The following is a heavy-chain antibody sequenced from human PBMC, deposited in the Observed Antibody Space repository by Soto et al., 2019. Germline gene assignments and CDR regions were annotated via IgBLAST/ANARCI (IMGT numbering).Heavy chain of an antibody. CDR1: GFTFSSHA. D-gene: IGHD3-3*01. CDR3: AKNYDFWSGRGYFDY. V-gene: IGHV3-23*01. CDR2: ISGSGGST. Sequence: PGGSLRLSCAASGFTFSSHAMSWVRQAPGKGLEWVSAISGSGGSTYYADSVKGRFTISRDNSKNTLYLQMNSLRAEDTAVYYCAKNYDFWSGRGYFDYWGQGTLVTVSS. J-gene: IGHJ4*02.